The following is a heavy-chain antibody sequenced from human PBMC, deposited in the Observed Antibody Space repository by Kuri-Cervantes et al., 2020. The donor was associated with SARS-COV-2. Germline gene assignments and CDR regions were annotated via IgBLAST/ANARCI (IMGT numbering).Heavy chain of an antibody. D-gene: IGHD6-6*01. CDR1: GFTLSSYS. CDR3: ARVPIAAPDY. Sequence: GGSLRLSCAASGFTLSSYSMNWVRQAPGKGLEWVSSISSSSSYIYYADSVKGRFTISRDNAKNSLYLQMNSLRAEDTAVYYCARVPIAAPDYWGQGTLVTVSS. J-gene: IGHJ4*02. CDR2: ISSSSSYI. V-gene: IGHV3-21*01.